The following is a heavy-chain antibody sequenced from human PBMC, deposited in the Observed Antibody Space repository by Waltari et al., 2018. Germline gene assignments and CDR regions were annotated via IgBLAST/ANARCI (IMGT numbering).Heavy chain of an antibody. J-gene: IGHJ4*02. V-gene: IGHV3-30*01. Sequence: QVQLVESGGGVVQPGRSLRLSCAASGFTLSSSAMHWVRQAPGKGLELVAVISYDGSNKYYADSVKGRFTISRDNSKNTLYLQMNSLRAEDTAVYYCARDKATLIDYWGQGTLVTVSS. CDR2: ISYDGSNK. CDR1: GFTLSSSA. CDR3: ARDKATLIDY. D-gene: IGHD5-12*01.